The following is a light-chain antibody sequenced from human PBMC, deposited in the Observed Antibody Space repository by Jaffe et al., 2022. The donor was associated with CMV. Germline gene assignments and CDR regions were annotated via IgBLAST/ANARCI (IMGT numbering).Light chain of an antibody. CDR1: RPIKSN. CDR3: QYYNNWPPMYS. CDR2: GAS. V-gene: IGKV3-15*01. J-gene: IGKJ2*01. Sequence: EVVMTQSPATLSLSPGERATLSCRASRPIKSNIAWYQQKPGQAPRLLIYGASTRAAAIPARVSGSGSETEFTLTISGLQSEDSAVYYCQYYNNWPPMYSFGQGTRLEIK.